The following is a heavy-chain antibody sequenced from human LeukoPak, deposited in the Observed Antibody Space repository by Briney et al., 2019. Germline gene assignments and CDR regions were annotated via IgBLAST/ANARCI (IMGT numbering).Heavy chain of an antibody. CDR1: GGSISSYY. CDR3: ARDNTRPVQYYDFWSGYPLQDYYYMGV. CDR2: IYTSGST. J-gene: IGHJ6*03. Sequence: PSETLSLTCTVSGGSISSYYWSWIRQPAGKGLEWIGRIYTSGSTNYNPSLKSRVTMSVDTSKNQFSLKLSSVTAADTAVYCCARDNTRPVQYYDFWSGYPLQDYYYMGVWGKGTTVTVSS. D-gene: IGHD3-3*01. V-gene: IGHV4-4*07.